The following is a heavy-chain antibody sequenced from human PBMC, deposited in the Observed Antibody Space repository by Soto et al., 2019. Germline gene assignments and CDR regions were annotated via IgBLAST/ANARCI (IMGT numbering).Heavy chain of an antibody. D-gene: IGHD3-10*01. Sequence: SETLSLTCAVYGGSFSGYYWNWIRQPPGKGLEWIGEINHSGSTNYNPSLKSRVTISVDTSKNQFSLRLSSVTAADTAVYYCERGYGRNFDYWGQGTLVTVSS. CDR2: INHSGST. CDR3: ERGYGRNFDY. CDR1: GGSFSGYY. V-gene: IGHV4-34*01. J-gene: IGHJ4*02.